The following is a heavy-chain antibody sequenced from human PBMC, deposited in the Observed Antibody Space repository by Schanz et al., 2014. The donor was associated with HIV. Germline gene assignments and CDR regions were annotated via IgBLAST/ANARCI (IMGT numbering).Heavy chain of an antibody. V-gene: IGHV3-23*01. CDR1: GFNFNNYA. Sequence: EVQLLESRGGLEQPGGSLRLSCAASGFNFNNYAMTWVRQAPGKGLEWVSSISESGGRSYYADSVNGRFTISRDNSKNTLYLQMTTLRTEDTAVYYCAKPEYDSRGNSQSHFDSWGQGTLVTVSS. CDR3: AKPEYDSRGNSQSHFDS. J-gene: IGHJ4*02. D-gene: IGHD3-22*01. CDR2: ISESGGRS.